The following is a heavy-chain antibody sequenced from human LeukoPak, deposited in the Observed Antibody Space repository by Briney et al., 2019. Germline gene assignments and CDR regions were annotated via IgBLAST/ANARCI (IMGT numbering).Heavy chain of an antibody. V-gene: IGHV4-59*12. CDR1: GGSISSYY. D-gene: IGHD6-6*01. J-gene: IGHJ4*02. CDR2: IYYSGST. CDR3: ARAHGVYSSSLGFDY. Sequence: SETLSLTCTVSGGSISSYYWSWIRQPPGKGLEWIWYIYYSGSTNYNPSPKSRVTISVDTSKKQFSLKLSSVTAADTAVYYCARAHGVYSSSLGFDYWGQGTLVTVSS.